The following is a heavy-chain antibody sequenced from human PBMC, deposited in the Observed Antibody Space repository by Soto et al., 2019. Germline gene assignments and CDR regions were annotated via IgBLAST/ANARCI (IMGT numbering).Heavy chain of an antibody. CDR2: IIPILGIA. CDR3: ARDNAGVLGATIPHAFDI. D-gene: IGHD5-12*01. CDR1: GGTFSSYT. V-gene: IGHV1-69*04. J-gene: IGHJ3*02. Sequence: GASVKVSCKASGGTFSSYTISWVRQAPGQGLEWMGRIIPILGIANYAQKFQGRVTITADKSTSTAYMELSSLRSEDTAVYYCARDNAGVLGATIPHAFDIWGQGTMVTVSS.